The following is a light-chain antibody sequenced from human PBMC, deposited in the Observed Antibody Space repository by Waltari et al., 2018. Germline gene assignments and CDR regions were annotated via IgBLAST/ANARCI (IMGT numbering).Light chain of an antibody. CDR3: QQYFRTPPT. Sequence: DIVMTQSPDSLAVSLGERTTINCKSSQSVLYSSNNKNYLAWYQQKPGQPPKLLISWASTRQSGVPDRFIGSGSATDFTLTITRLQAEDVAVYYCQQYFRTPPTFGQGTKVVIK. CDR2: WAS. V-gene: IGKV4-1*01. J-gene: IGKJ1*01. CDR1: QSVLYSSNNKNY.